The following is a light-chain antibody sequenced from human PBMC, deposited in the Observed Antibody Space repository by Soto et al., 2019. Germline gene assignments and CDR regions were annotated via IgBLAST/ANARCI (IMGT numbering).Light chain of an antibody. CDR2: EVN. J-gene: IGLJ2*01. V-gene: IGLV2-8*01. CDR3: SSYAGSSSVV. Sequence: QSALTQPPSASGSPGQSVTISCTGASSDVGGYNYVSWYQQHSGKAPKLIIYEVNKRPSGVPDRFSGSKSANTASLTGSGLQVEDEADYYCSSYAGSSSVVFGGGTKLTVL. CDR1: SSDVGGYNY.